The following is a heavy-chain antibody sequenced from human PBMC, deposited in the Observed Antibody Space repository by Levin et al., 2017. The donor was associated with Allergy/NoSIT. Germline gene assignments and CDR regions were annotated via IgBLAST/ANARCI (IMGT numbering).Heavy chain of an antibody. CDR1: GFSFTSYW. V-gene: IGHV5-51*01. D-gene: IGHD4-23*01. Sequence: GESLKISCQASGFSFTSYWFGWVRQRPGKGLEWMGLIFPSDSDTRVSPSFQGQIIMSVDKSISTAYLQWSSLRASDSAMYYCARRDSDGSNSFDYWGQGTLVTVSS. CDR3: ARRDSDGSNSFDY. CDR2: IFPSDSDT. J-gene: IGHJ4*02.